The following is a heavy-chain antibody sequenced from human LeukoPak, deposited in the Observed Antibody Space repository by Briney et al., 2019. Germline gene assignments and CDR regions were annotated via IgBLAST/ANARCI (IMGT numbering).Heavy chain of an antibody. CDR1: GGSIRTGGSY. Sequence: PSETLSLTCTVSGGSIRTGGSYWAWIRQAPGKGLEWIGSIYVDGTTHYRPSFSSRVTISIDTSGNQFSLRLTSVTAADTAVFYCARLFTSSWVYFSGMGVWGQGTTITVSS. CDR3: ARLFTSSWVYFSGMGV. CDR2: IYVDGTT. J-gene: IGHJ6*02. V-gene: IGHV4-39*01. D-gene: IGHD6-13*01.